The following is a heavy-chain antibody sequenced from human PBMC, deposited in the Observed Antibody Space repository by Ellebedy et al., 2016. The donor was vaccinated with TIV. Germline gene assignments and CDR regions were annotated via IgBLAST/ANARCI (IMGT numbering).Heavy chain of an antibody. J-gene: IGHJ4*02. CDR1: GFTLTNYG. CDR3: AKARGSSSFFDY. CDR2: IGYSGTT. D-gene: IGHD6-6*01. Sequence: GGSLRLXCAASGFTLTNYGMSWVRQAPGKGLEWVSAIGYSGTTYYADSVKGRFTISRDTSKNTLYLQMNSLRGEDTAVYYCAKARGSSSFFDYWGQGTLVTVSS. V-gene: IGHV3-23*01.